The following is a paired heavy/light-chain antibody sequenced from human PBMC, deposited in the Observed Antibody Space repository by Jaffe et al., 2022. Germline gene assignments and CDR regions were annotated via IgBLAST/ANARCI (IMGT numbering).Heavy chain of an antibody. J-gene: IGHJ6*03. CDR3: ARTHWNYDDYYYMDV. CDR2: INPSGGST. V-gene: IGHV1-46*03. D-gene: IGHD1-7*01. Sequence: QVQLVQSGAEVKKPGASVKVSCKASGYTFTSYYMHWVRQAPGQGLEWMGIINPSGGSTSYAQKFQGRVTMTRDTSTSTVYMELSSLRSEDTAVYYCARTHWNYDDYYYMDVWGKGTTVTVSS. CDR1: GYTFTSYY.
Light chain of an antibody. CDR3: QQFNSYLLLT. V-gene: IGKV1-13*02. J-gene: IGKJ4*01. CDR1: QGISSA. CDR2: DAS. Sequence: AIQLTQSPSSLSASVGDRVTITCRASQGISSALAWYQQKPGKAPKLLIYDASSLESGVPSRFSGSGSGTDFTLTISSLQPEDFATYYCQQFNSYLLLTFGGGTKVEIK.